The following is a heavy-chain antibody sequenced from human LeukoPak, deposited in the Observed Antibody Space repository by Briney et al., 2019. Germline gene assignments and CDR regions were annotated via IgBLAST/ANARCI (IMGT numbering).Heavy chain of an antibody. V-gene: IGHV1-18*01. CDR1: GYTFTSYG. J-gene: IGHJ3*02. CDR3: ARDSPPWEPSDAFDT. Sequence: ASVKVSCKASGYTFTSYGISWVRQAPGQGLEWMGWISAYNGNTNYAQKLQGRVTMTTDTSTSTAYMELRSLRSDDTAVYYCARDSPPWEPSDAFDTWGQGTMVTVSS. CDR2: ISAYNGNT. D-gene: IGHD1-26*01.